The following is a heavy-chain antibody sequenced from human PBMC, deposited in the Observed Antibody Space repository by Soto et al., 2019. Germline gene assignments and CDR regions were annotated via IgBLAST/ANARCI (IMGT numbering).Heavy chain of an antibody. CDR1: GFTFSSYS. J-gene: IGHJ4*02. D-gene: IGHD2-8*01. CDR3: ARDPHTIVLMVYAPDWYFDY. V-gene: IGHV3-48*02. CDR2: ISSSSSTI. Sequence: LRLSCAASGFTFSSYSMNWVRQAPGKGLEWVSYISSSSSTIYYADSVKGRFTISRDNAKNSLYLQMNSLRDEDTAVYYCARDPHTIVLMVYAPDWYFDYWGQGTLVTSPQ.